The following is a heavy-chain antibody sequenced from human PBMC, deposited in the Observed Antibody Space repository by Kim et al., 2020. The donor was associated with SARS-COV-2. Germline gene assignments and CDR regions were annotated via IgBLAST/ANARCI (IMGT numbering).Heavy chain of an antibody. D-gene: IGHD6-6*01. Sequence: PSLKSRVTISVDTAKNQFSLKLSSVTAADTAVYYCACAPSYSSSSEWFDPWGQGTLVTVSS. J-gene: IGHJ5*02. CDR3: ACAPSYSSSSEWFDP. V-gene: IGHV4-30-2*05.